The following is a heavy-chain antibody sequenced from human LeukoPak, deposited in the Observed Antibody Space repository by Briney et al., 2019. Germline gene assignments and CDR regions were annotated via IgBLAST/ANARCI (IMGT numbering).Heavy chain of an antibody. Sequence: GTSVKVSCKASGFTFTSSAMQWVRQARGQRLEWMGRIIPIFGTANYAQKFQGRVTITTDESTSTAYMELSSLRSENTAVYYCARDYYDSSGYYYAHDYWGQGTLVTVSS. D-gene: IGHD3-22*01. CDR1: GFTFTSSA. V-gene: IGHV1-69*05. J-gene: IGHJ4*02. CDR3: ARDYYDSSGYYYAHDY. CDR2: IIPIFGTA.